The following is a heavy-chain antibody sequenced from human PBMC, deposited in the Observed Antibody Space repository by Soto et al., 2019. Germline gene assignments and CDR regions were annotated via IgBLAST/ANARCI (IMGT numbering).Heavy chain of an antibody. CDR3: ARNALGELSRPFDI. D-gene: IGHD3-16*02. Sequence: GGSLRLSCAASGFTFSSYSMNWVRQAPGKGLEWVSSISSSSSYIYYADSVKGRFTISRDNAKNSLYLQMNSLRAEDTAVYYCARNALGELSRPFDIWGQGTMVTVSS. CDR2: ISSSSSYI. V-gene: IGHV3-21*01. CDR1: GFTFSSYS. J-gene: IGHJ3*02.